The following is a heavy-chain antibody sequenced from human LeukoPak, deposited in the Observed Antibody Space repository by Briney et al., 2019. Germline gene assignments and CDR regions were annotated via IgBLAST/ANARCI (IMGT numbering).Heavy chain of an antibody. J-gene: IGHJ3*02. CDR1: GGSISSGSYY. D-gene: IGHD3-10*01. Sequence: SQTLSLTCTVSGGSISSGSYYWSWIRQPAGKGLEWIGRIYTSGSTNYNPSLKSRVTISVDTSKNQFSLKLSSVTAADTAVYYCASWVRDDAFGIWGQGTMVTVSS. V-gene: IGHV4-61*02. CDR2: IYTSGST. CDR3: ASWVRDDAFGI.